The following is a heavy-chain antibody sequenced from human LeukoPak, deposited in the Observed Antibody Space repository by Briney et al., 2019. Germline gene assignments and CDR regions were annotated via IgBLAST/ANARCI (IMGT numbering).Heavy chain of an antibody. CDR3: ARGPYDSSVLEY. CDR1: GFTFSSYW. Sequence: PGGSLRLSCAASGFTFSSYWMHWVRQATGKGLEWVSAIGTAGDTYYPGSVKGRFTISRENAKNSLYLQMDSLRAGDTAVYYCARGPYDSSVLEYWGQGTLVTVSS. D-gene: IGHD3-22*01. CDR2: IGTAGDT. V-gene: IGHV3-13*01. J-gene: IGHJ4*02.